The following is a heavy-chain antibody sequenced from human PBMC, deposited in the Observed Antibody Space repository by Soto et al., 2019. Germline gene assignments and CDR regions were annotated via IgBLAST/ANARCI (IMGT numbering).Heavy chain of an antibody. D-gene: IGHD5-12*01. CDR1: GFAFSDYY. Sequence: QVHLVESGGGLAKPGGSLRLSCAASGFAFSDYYMSWIRQAPGKGLEWVAYITSSRSNFTNYADSVKGRFTISRDNAKNSVYLQMNSLTAEDTAVYYCVRDRGYSGYTYWGQGILVTVSA. CDR3: VRDRGYSGYTY. V-gene: IGHV3-11*06. J-gene: IGHJ4*02. CDR2: ITSSRSNFT.